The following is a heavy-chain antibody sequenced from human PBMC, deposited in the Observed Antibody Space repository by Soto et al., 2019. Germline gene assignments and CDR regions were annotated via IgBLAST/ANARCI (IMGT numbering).Heavy chain of an antibody. J-gene: IGHJ4*02. CDR1: GFTFSSYE. Sequence: EVQLVESGGGLVQPGGSLRLSCAASGFTFSSYEMNWVRQAPGKGLEWVSYISSSGSTIYYADSVKGRFTISRDNAKNSLYLQMNSLRAEDTAVYYCARTAPGFGVVITPYFYYWGLGTLVTVSS. V-gene: IGHV3-48*03. CDR3: ARTAPGFGVVITPYFYY. CDR2: ISSSGSTI. D-gene: IGHD3-3*01.